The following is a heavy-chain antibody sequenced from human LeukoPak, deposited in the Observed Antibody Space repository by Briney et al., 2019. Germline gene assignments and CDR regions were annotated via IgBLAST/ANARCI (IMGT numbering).Heavy chain of an antibody. V-gene: IGHV3-30*07. D-gene: IGHD7-27*01. J-gene: IGHJ4*02. CDR2: ISSGGTYE. Sequence: GKSLRLSCAASGFTFSNYAMHWVRQAPGKGLEWVSLISSGGTYEYYADSVKGRFTISRDNSNNTVSLQMDSLRAEDTAVYYCARASWGYEFDYWGQGNLVTVSS. CDR1: GFTFSNYA. CDR3: ARASWGYEFDY.